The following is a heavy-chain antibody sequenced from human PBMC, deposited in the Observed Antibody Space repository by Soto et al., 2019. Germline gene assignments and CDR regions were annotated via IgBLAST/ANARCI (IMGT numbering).Heavy chain of an antibody. CDR2: IYYSGST. V-gene: IGHV4-39*01. Sequence: SETLSLTCTVSGGSISSSSYYWGWIRQPPGKGLEWIGSIYYSGSTYYNPSLKSRVTISVDTSKNQFSLKLSSVTAADTAVYYCARRGSGSYSDYLGQGTLVTVSS. CDR1: GGSISSSSYY. J-gene: IGHJ4*02. D-gene: IGHD3-10*01. CDR3: ARRGSGSYSDY.